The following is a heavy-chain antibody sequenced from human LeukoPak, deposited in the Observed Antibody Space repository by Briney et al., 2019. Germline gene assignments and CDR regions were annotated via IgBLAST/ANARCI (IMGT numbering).Heavy chain of an antibody. CDR3: AREGWELGMDV. V-gene: IGHV4-59*01. CDR1: GGSISSYY. Sequence: SETLSLTCTVSGGSISSYYWSWMRQPPGQGLEWIGYIYYSGSTNYNPSLKSRVTISVDTSKNQFSLKLSSVTAADTAVYYCAREGWELGMDVWGQGTTVTVSS. CDR2: IYYSGST. J-gene: IGHJ6*02. D-gene: IGHD1-26*01.